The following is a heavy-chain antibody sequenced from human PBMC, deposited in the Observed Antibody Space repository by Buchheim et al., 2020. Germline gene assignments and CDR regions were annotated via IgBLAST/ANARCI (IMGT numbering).Heavy chain of an antibody. D-gene: IGHD3-10*01. CDR3: AGGRRATGVDY. Sequence: QVQLVQSGAEMEKPGSSVKVSCKASGCTFSSYAISWVRQAPGQGLEWMGGIIPIFGTANYAQKFKGRVTITADESTSTAYMGLGSLGSEETAMYYCAGGRRATGVDYGGQGTL. J-gene: IGHJ4*02. CDR2: IIPIFGTA. CDR1: GCTFSSYA. V-gene: IGHV1-69*01.